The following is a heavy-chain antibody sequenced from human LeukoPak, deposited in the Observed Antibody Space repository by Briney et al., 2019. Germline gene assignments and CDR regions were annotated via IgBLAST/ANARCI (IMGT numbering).Heavy chain of an antibody. Sequence: GRSLRLSCAASGFSFSGYAMHWVRRTPGKGLEWVAVISHDEKNKFYAESVKGRFTISRDNSKNTLFLEMNSLRPEDTAFYYCATTIRGVIITRLDYWGQGTLVTVSS. D-gene: IGHD3-10*01. V-gene: IGHV3-30*04. CDR2: ISHDEKNK. CDR1: GFSFSGYA. J-gene: IGHJ4*02. CDR3: ATTIRGVIITRLDY.